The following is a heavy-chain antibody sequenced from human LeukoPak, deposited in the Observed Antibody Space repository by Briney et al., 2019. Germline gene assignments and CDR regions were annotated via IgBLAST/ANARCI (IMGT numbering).Heavy chain of an antibody. J-gene: IGHJ4*02. CDR3: ARDPPSGGFDY. Sequence: GGSLRLSCAASGFILSTYSMNWVRQAPGKGLEWVAYISTSSTTIYSADSVKGRFTISRDDAKNSLYLQMNSLRAEDTAVYYCARDPPSGGFDYWGQGTLVTVSS. V-gene: IGHV3-48*01. CDR1: GFILSTYS. CDR2: ISTSSTTI. D-gene: IGHD3-16*01.